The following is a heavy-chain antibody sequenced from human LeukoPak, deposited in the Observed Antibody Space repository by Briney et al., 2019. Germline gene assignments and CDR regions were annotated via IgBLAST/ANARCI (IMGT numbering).Heavy chain of an antibody. CDR2: ISTSSRYI. D-gene: IGHD2-2*01. J-gene: IGHJ5*02. CDR1: GFIFSSYD. V-gene: IGHV3-21*01. Sequence: GGSLRLSCAASGFIFSSYDMNWVRQAPGKGLEWFSSISTSSRYIYYKDSVRGRFTISRDDAKNSLHLEMNSLRAEDTAVYYCARADCSSSTCYLRRSWFDPWGQGTLVTVSS. CDR3: ARADCSSSTCYLRRSWFDP.